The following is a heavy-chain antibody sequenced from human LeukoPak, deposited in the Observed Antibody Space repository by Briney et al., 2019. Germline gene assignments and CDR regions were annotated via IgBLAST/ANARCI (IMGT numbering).Heavy chain of an antibody. J-gene: IGHJ5*02. V-gene: IGHV1-2*02. CDR3: ARGRLRGYNWFDP. Sequence: GASVKVSCKASGYTFTGYYMHWVRQAPGQGLEWMGWINPNSGGTNYAQKFQGRVTMTRDTSISTAYMELSRLRSDDTAVYYCARGRLRGYNWFDPWGQGTLVTVSS. D-gene: IGHD5/OR15-5a*01. CDR2: INPNSGGT. CDR1: GYTFTGYY.